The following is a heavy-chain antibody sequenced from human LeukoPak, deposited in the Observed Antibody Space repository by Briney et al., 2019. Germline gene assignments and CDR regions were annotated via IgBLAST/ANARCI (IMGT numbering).Heavy chain of an antibody. CDR3: ARPIGYSYGYYY. V-gene: IGHV4-59*01. Sequence: SATLSLTCTVSGGSINSYFWSWIRQPPGKGLEWIGYIYYSGSTNYNPSLKSRVTISIDTSKNQFSLRLSSVTAADTAVYYCARPIGYSYGYYYWGQGTLVTVSS. D-gene: IGHD5-18*01. CDR2: IYYSGST. CDR1: GGSINSYF. J-gene: IGHJ4*02.